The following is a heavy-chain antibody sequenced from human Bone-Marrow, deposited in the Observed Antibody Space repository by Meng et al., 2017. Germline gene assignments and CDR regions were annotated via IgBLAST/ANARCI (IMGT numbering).Heavy chain of an antibody. CDR3: ARGIMYYDILTGYFHYYYGMDV. Sequence: GESLKISCAASGLTFSTHEMNRVRQAPGKGLEWVSYISSRGSTIYYADSVKGRFTISRDNAKNSLYLQMNSLRAEDTAVYYCARGIMYYDILTGYFHYYYGMDVWGQGTTVTVSS. J-gene: IGHJ6*02. CDR1: GLTFSTHE. V-gene: IGHV3-48*03. CDR2: ISSRGSTI. D-gene: IGHD3-9*01.